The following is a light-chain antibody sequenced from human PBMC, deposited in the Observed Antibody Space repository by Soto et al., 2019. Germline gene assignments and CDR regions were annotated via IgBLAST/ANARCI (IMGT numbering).Light chain of an antibody. J-gene: IGKJ2*01. Sequence: EIVLTQSPGTLSLSPGERATLSCRASQSVSSSYLAWYQQKPGQAPRLLIYGASSRATGIPDRFSGSGSGTDFPLTISRLEPEDCAVYYCQQYGSSPPYTFGQGTKLESK. CDR1: QSVSSSY. V-gene: IGKV3-20*01. CDR3: QQYGSSPPYT. CDR2: GAS.